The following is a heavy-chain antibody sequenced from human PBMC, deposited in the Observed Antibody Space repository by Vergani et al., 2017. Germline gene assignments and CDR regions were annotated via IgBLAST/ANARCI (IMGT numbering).Heavy chain of an antibody. CDR1: GYTLTELS. J-gene: IGHJ3*02. CDR3: ATSSSSGYYPRHSVTHAFDI. D-gene: IGHD3-22*01. Sequence: QVQLVQSGAEVMKPGASVKVSCKVSGYTLTELSMHWVRQAPGKGLEWMGGFDPEDGETIYEQKFQGRVTMTEDTSTDTAYMELSSLRSEDTAVYYCATSSSSGYYPRHSVTHAFDIWGQGTMVTVSS. CDR2: FDPEDGET. V-gene: IGHV1-24*01.